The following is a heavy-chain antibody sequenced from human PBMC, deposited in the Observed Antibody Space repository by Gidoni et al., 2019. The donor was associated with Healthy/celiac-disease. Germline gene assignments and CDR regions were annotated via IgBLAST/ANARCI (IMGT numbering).Heavy chain of an antibody. Sequence: EVQLLEYGGGLVQPGGSLRLSCAASGFTFSSYALRWVRQAPGKVVEWVSAISGSGVSTYYADSVKGRFTISRDNSKNTLYLKMNSLRAEDTAVYYCAKMSPDYYGSGSYYNPCSGFDYWGQGTLVTVSS. CDR2: ISGSGVST. D-gene: IGHD3-10*01. CDR1: GFTFSSYA. CDR3: AKMSPDYYGSGSYYNPCSGFDY. J-gene: IGHJ4*02. V-gene: IGHV3-23*01.